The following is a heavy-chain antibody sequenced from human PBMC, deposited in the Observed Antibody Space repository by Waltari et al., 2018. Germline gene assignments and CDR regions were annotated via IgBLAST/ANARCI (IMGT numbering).Heavy chain of an antibody. CDR3: AKLFDSSGNDFDH. Sequence: QVQLVESGGGVVQPGRSLRLACEASGFSLGNFGMHWVSQAPGKGLEWVAVISYDGNKKYYADSVKGRFTISRDNSKNMLYLQMSSLRTEDTAVYYCAKLFDSSGNDFDHWGQGTLVTVSS. V-gene: IGHV3-30*18. CDR1: GFSLGNFG. CDR2: ISYDGNKK. D-gene: IGHD6-19*01. J-gene: IGHJ4*02.